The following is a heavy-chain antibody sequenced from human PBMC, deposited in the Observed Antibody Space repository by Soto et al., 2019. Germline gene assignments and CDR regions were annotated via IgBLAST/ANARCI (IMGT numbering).Heavy chain of an antibody. CDR3: ARGIVGATTPFDY. CDR1: GDSINNYY. J-gene: IGHJ4*02. V-gene: IGHV4-59*01. CDR2: IYYTGRT. Sequence: QVQLQESGPGLVKPSETLSLTCTVSGDSINNYYWNWIRQPPGKGLEWIGYIYYTGRTNCSPSLKSRVTISVDTSKSQLPLNLGSVTAADTAVYYCARGIVGATTPFDYWGQGTLVTVSS. D-gene: IGHD1-26*01.